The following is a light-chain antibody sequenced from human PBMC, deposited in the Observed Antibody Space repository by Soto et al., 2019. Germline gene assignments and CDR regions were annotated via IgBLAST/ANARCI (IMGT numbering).Light chain of an antibody. V-gene: IGKV1-39*01. J-gene: IGKJ5*01. CDR1: QTIKNY. CDR2: SAS. CDR3: QQFYSAPIT. Sequence: IQMSQSPSSLSASVGYRVTIICRASQTIKNYLNWYQQKQGRAPNLLIYSASTLHSGVPSRFSGTKYATDFNLTITSLQPEDFATYYCQQFYSAPITFGQGTRLEIK.